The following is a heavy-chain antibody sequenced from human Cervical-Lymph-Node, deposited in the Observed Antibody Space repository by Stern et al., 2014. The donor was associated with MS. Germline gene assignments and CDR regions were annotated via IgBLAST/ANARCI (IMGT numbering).Heavy chain of an antibody. V-gene: IGHV1-69*06. CDR1: GGSFPSFA. CDR3: ATEVGSLGMDV. CDR2: ITPIFGSA. Sequence: VQLVESGAEVKKPGSSVKVSCKASGGSFPSFAISWVRQAPGHGLEWMGGITPIFGSADYAQKFQGRVTITADKSTSTVYMELSSLRSEDTAVYYCATEVGSLGMDVWGQGTTVTVSS. J-gene: IGHJ6*02. D-gene: IGHD3-16*01.